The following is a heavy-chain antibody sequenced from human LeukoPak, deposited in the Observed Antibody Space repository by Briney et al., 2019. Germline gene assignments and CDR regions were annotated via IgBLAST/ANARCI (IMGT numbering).Heavy chain of an antibody. CDR2: ISYDGSNK. CDR3: ANFCSSTSCYFLRDY. Sequence: GGSLRLSCAASGFTLSSYGMHWVRQAPGKGLEWVAVISYDGSNKYYADSVKGRFTISRDNSKNTLYLQMNSLRAEDTAVYYCANFCSSTSCYFLRDYWGQGTLVTVSS. J-gene: IGHJ4*02. D-gene: IGHD2-2*01. V-gene: IGHV3-30*18. CDR1: GFTLSSYG.